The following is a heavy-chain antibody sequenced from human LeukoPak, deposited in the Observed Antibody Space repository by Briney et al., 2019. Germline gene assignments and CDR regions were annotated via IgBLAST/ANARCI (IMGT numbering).Heavy chain of an antibody. CDR2: INSDGSST. D-gene: IGHD1-26*01. Sequence: GGSLRLSCAASGFTFSSYWMHWVRQAPGKGLVWVSRINSDGSSTSYADSVKGRFTISGDNAKNTLYLQMNSLRAEDTAVYYCARGTGYSVFDIWGQGTMVTVS. V-gene: IGHV3-74*01. CDR3: ARGTGYSVFDI. J-gene: IGHJ3*02. CDR1: GFTFSSYW.